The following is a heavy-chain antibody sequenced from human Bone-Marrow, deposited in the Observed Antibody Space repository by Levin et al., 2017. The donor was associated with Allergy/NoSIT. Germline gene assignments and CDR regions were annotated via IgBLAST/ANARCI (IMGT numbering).Heavy chain of an antibody. V-gene: IGHV4-39*01. CDR1: GDSISKIRYY. CDR3: ARLIYFDSDGFYLHSEYFEQ. Sequence: PSETLSLTCSVSGDSISKIRYYWGWVRQPPGKGLEWLGTIYYTGTAYYNPSLKSRLTLSVDTTRNEFSLKLSSATAADTALYYCARLIYFDSDGFYLHSEYFEQWGQGTLVTVSS. J-gene: IGHJ1*01. D-gene: IGHD5-24*01. CDR2: IYYTGTA.